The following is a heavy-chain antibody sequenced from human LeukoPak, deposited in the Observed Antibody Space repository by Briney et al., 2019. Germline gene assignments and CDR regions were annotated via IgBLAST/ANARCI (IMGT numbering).Heavy chain of an antibody. CDR1: GFTFSSYS. CDR3: ARDGPYSSSVYYFDY. Sequence: GGSLRLSCTASGFTFSSYSMNWVRQAPGKGLEWVSSISSSSSYIYYADSVKGRFTISRDTAKNSLYLQMNSLRAEDTAVYYCARDGPYSSSVYYFDYWGQGTLVTVSS. CDR2: ISSSSSYI. V-gene: IGHV3-21*01. J-gene: IGHJ4*02. D-gene: IGHD6-6*01.